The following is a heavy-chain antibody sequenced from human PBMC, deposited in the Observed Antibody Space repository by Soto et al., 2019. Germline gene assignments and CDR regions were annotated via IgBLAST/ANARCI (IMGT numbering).Heavy chain of an antibody. D-gene: IGHD1-7*01. V-gene: IGHV1-69*13. J-gene: IGHJ5*02. Sequence: GASVKVSCKASGGTFSSYAISWVRQAPGQGLEWMGGIIPIFGTANYAQKFQGRVTITADESTSTAYMELSSLRSEDTAVYYCARSRTGTSWFDPWGQGTLVTVS. CDR1: GGTFSSYA. CDR2: IIPIFGTA. CDR3: ARSRTGTSWFDP.